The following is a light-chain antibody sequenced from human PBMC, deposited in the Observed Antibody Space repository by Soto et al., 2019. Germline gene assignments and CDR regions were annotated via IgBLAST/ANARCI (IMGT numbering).Light chain of an antibody. J-gene: IGKJ1*01. Sequence: DIPMTQSPSTLSASVGDRVTITCRASQSISSWLAWYQQKPGKAPKLLIYLASSLESGVPSRFSGSGSGTEFTLSISNLRPDDFATYFCQQYNSYPWTFGQGTKVEIK. CDR1: QSISSW. CDR3: QQYNSYPWT. CDR2: LAS. V-gene: IGKV1-5*03.